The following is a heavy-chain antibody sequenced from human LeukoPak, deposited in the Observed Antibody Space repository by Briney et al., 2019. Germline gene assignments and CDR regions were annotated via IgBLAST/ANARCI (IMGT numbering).Heavy chain of an antibody. J-gene: IGHJ4*02. D-gene: IGHD3-22*01. CDR3: ARDLYYYDSSGPSRY. CDR1: GFTFSSYW. V-gene: IGHV3-7*01. Sequence: PGGSLRLSCAASGFTFSSYWMSWVRQAPGKGLEWVANIKQDGSEKYYVDSVKGRFTISRDNAKNSLYLQMNSLRAEDTAVYYCARDLYYYDSSGPSRYWGQGTLVTVSS. CDR2: IKQDGSEK.